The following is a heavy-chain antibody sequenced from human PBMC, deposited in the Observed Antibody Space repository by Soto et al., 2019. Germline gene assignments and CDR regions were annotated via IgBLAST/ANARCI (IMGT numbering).Heavy chain of an antibody. J-gene: IGHJ5*02. CDR1: GYTFTSYG. Sequence: ASVKVSCKASGYTFTSYGISWVRQAPGEGLEWMGWISAYNGNTNYAQKLQGRVTMTTDTSTSTAYMELRSLRSDDTAVYYCARDPSIAAAGWESNWFDPWGQGTLVTVSS. V-gene: IGHV1-18*04. CDR2: ISAYNGNT. CDR3: ARDPSIAAAGWESNWFDP. D-gene: IGHD6-13*01.